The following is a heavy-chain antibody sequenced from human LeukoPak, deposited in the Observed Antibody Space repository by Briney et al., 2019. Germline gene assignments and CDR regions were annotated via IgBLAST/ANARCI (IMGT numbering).Heavy chain of an antibody. CDR2: INPNSGGT. V-gene: IGHV1-2*02. D-gene: IGHD2-8*01. CDR1: GYTFTGYY. Sequence: GASVKVSCKASGYTFTGYYMHWVRQAPGQGLEWMGWINPNSGGTNYAQKVQGRVTMTRDTSISTAYMELSRLRSDDTAVYYCARVIVLMVYASRYFDYWGQGTLVTVSS. CDR3: ARVIVLMVYASRYFDY. J-gene: IGHJ4*02.